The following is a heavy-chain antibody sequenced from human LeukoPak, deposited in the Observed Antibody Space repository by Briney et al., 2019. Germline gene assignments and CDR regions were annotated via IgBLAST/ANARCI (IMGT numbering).Heavy chain of an antibody. J-gene: IGHJ4*02. V-gene: IGHV3-53*01. Sequence: GGCLRLSCAASGFTVSSIYMSWVRQTPGKGLEWVSAISTGGTTYYADSVKGRFTISRDNSKNTVYLQMNNLRAEDMAIYSCAIVGPYWNYDYWGQGTLVTVSS. D-gene: IGHD1-7*01. CDR2: ISTGGTT. CDR3: AIVGPYWNYDY. CDR1: GFTVSSIY.